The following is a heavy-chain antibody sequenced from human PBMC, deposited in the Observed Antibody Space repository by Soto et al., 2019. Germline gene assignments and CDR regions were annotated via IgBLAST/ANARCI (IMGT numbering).Heavy chain of an antibody. CDR2: ISSSSIYT. CDR3: VRDISPNKFASGSFTY. J-gene: IGHJ4*02. V-gene: IGHV3-11*06. CDR1: GFPFSDYY. Sequence: QVQLVESGGGLVKPGGSLRLSCAASGFPFSDYYMNWIRQAPGKGLEWVSYISSSSIYTNYADSVKGRFTISRDNAKNSLYLQMNRLRPEDTAVYYCVRDISPNKFASGSFTYWGQGILVTVSS. D-gene: IGHD3-10*01.